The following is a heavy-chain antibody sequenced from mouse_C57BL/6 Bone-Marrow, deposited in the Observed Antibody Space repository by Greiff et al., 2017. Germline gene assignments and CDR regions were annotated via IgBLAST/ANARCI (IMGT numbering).Heavy chain of an antibody. CDR2: ITSDGGST. CDR3: ARGGYGSLYWYFDV. CDR1: EYEFPSHD. J-gene: IGHJ1*03. Sequence: DVHLVESGGGLVQPGESLKLSCESNEYEFPSHDMSWVRKTPEKRLELVAAITSDGGSTYYPDTMERRFIISRDNTKKTLYLQMSGVRSEDTALYYCARGGYGSLYWYFDVWGTGTTVTVSS. D-gene: IGHD1-1*01. V-gene: IGHV5-2*01.